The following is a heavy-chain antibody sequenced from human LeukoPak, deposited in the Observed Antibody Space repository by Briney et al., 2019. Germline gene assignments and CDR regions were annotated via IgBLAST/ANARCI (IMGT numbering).Heavy chain of an antibody. CDR3: ARGSTDVYWYLDV. CDR1: GSSVSTFY. Sequence: SETLSLTCIVSGSSVSTFYWSWLRQSPGTGLEWIGFVHDTGSTAYNPSLKSRVTISLETSKDQLSLMLTSVTAADTAMYYCARGSTDVYWYLDVWGRGTLVTVSS. J-gene: IGHJ2*01. V-gene: IGHV4-59*02. CDR2: VHDTGST. D-gene: IGHD1-26*01.